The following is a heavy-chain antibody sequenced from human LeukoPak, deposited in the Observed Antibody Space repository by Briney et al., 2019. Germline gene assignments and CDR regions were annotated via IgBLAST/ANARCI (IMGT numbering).Heavy chain of an antibody. CDR3: ASVGGNKDY. D-gene: IGHD4-23*01. CDR1: GGSFSGYY. Sequence: SETLSLTCAVYGGSFSGYYWSWIRQPPGKGLEWIGEINHSGSTNYNPSLKSRVTISVDTSKNQFSLKLSSVTAADTAVYYCASVGGNKDYWGQGTLSPSPQ. CDR2: INHSGST. V-gene: IGHV4-34*01. J-gene: IGHJ4*02.